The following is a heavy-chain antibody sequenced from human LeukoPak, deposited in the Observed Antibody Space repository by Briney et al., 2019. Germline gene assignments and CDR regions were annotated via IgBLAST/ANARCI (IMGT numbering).Heavy chain of an antibody. D-gene: IGHD3-3*01. V-gene: IGHV1-69*13. J-gene: IGHJ3*02. CDR1: GGTFSSYA. CDR2: IIPIFGTA. Sequence: SVKVSRKASGGTFSSYAISWVRQAPGQGLEWMGGIIPIFGTANYAQKFQGRVTITADESTSTAYMELSSLRSEDTAVYYCARDGWFGSGPRSDAFDIWGQGTMVTVSS. CDR3: ARDGWFGSGPRSDAFDI.